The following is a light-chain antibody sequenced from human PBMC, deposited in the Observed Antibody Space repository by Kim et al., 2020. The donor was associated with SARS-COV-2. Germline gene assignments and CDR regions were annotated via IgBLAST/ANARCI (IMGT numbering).Light chain of an antibody. CDR3: QQTSTMPVT. Sequence: DIQLTQSPSSLSASVGDRVTITCRASECVSTFVAWYHQRPGKAPKPLIYSASYLHTGVPSRFSGSGSVTDFSLTIDNVQPEDFGIYYCQQTSTMPVTFGQGTRLEIK. CDR1: ECVSTF. CDR2: SAS. V-gene: IGKV1-39*01. J-gene: IGKJ5*01.